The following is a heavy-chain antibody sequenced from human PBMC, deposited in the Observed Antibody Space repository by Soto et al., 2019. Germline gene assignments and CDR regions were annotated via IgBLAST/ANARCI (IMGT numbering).Heavy chain of an antibody. CDR2: INPSGGST. D-gene: IGHD3-10*01. V-gene: IGHV1-46*01. CDR3: ARASTSGTYYHFY. Sequence: GASVKVSCKASGYIFTNHYIHWVRQAPGQGLEWMGIINPSGGSTNYLQKFQGRITMTRDTSTSTVYMELSGLRSEDTAVYFWARASTSGTYYHFYWCPGTLVTVFS. J-gene: IGHJ4*02. CDR1: GYIFTNHY.